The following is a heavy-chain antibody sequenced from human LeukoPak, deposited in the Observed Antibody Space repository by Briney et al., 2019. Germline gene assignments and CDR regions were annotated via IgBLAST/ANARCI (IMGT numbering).Heavy chain of an antibody. CDR1: GYTFTSYY. D-gene: IGHD3-9*01. V-gene: IGHV1-46*01. CDR3: ARGPVTYYDILTPRAFDY. J-gene: IGHJ4*02. Sequence: ASVKVSCKASGYTFTSYYMHWERQAPGQGLEWMGIINPSGGSTSYAQKFQGRVTMTRDTSTSTVYMELSSLRSEDTAVYYCARGPVTYYDILTPRAFDYWGQGTLVTVSS. CDR2: INPSGGST.